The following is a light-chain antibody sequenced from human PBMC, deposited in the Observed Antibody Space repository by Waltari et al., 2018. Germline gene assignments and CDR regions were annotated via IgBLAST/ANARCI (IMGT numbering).Light chain of an antibody. V-gene: IGLV3-1*01. CDR1: KLGDKY. CDR2: QDT. J-gene: IGLJ1*01. CDR3: QAWDSTSYV. Sequence: SYDLTQPPSVSVSPGQTASITCSGDKLGDKYASWYQQKPGQSPVVVIYQDTKRPSGIPVRFSGSNSGNTATLTISGTQALDEADYYCQAWDSTSYVFGTGTKVTFL.